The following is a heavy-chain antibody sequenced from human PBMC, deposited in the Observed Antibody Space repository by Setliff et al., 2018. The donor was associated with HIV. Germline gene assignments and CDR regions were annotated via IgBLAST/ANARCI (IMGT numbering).Heavy chain of an antibody. CDR1: GGSIRNYY. Sequence: PSETLSLTCTVSGGSIRNYYWSWIRQSAGKGLEWIGRVHKSGNTDYNPSLKGRVTISVDMSKRQFSLHLTSVTAADTAVYYCATLSGPVDHWGQGTLVTVSS. J-gene: IGHJ4*02. D-gene: IGHD3-3*01. CDR3: ATLSGPVDH. CDR2: VHKSGNT. V-gene: IGHV4-4*07.